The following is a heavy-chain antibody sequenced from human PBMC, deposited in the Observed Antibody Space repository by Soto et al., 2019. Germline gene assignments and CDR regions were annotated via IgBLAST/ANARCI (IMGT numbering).Heavy chain of an antibody. CDR1: GTFSSYS. CDR2: VTPLFGTT. J-gene: IGHJ5*02. V-gene: IGHV1-69*01. Sequence: QGQLVQSGAEVGKPGSSVKVSCRGTFSSYSISGVRQAPGQGLEWMGGVTPLFGTTTYSQKFQGRVTITADASTNTAYMELSSLRSDDTAVYYCARGPDYGDHGGWLDPWGQGTLVTVSS. CDR3: ARGPDYGDHGGWLDP. D-gene: IGHD4-17*01.